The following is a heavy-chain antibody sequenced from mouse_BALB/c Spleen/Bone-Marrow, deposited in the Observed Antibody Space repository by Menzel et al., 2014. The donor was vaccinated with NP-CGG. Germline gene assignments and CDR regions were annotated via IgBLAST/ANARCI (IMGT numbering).Heavy chain of an antibody. CDR1: GFNFSDYG. Sequence: EVKLMESGGGLVQPGGSRKLSCAASGFNFSDYGMAWVRLAPGKGPEWVAFISNLAYSIYYADTVTGRFTISRENAKKTLYLEMSSLRFEDTAMYYCTRDRGYDGGYYFDYWGQGTTLTVSS. CDR3: TRDRGYDGGYYFDY. D-gene: IGHD2-2*01. CDR2: ISNLAYSI. J-gene: IGHJ2*01. V-gene: IGHV5-15*02.